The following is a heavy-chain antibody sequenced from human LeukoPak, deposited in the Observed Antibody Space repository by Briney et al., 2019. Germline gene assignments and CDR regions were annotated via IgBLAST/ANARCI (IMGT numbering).Heavy chain of an antibody. CDR1: GYRLTSYW. J-gene: IGHJ4*02. CDR2: INPGDSDT. Sequence: GESLKISCKVSGYRLTSYWIGWARQMPGKGLEWMGIINPGDSDTRYSPSFQGQVTISVDKSIITAYLQWSSLEVSDTAMYYCATTGYSSHWEYYWGQGTLVTVSS. V-gene: IGHV5-51*01. CDR3: ATTGYSSHWEYY. D-gene: IGHD6-13*01.